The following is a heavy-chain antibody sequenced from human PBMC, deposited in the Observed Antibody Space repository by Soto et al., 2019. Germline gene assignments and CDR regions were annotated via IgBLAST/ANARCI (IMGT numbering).Heavy chain of an antibody. CDR3: ARDVGRWLPPGYYYYGMDV. CDR2: ISSSSSYI. V-gene: IGHV3-21*01. D-gene: IGHD5-12*01. J-gene: IGHJ6*02. Sequence: KPGGSLRLSCAASGFTFSSYSMNWVRQAPGKGLEWVSSISSSSSYIYYADSVKGRFTISRDNAKNSLYLQMNSLRAEDTAVYYCARDVGRWLPPGYYYYGMDVWGQGTTVTVSS. CDR1: GFTFSSYS.